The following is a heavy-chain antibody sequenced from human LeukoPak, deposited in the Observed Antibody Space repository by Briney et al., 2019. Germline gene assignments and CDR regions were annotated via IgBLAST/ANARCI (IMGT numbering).Heavy chain of an antibody. Sequence: AASVKVSCKASGGTFSSYAISWVRQAPGQGLEWMGRIIPIFGIANYAQKFQGRVTITADKSTSTAYMELGSLRSEDTAVYYCAREGGYYYDSSGYYDYWGQGTLVTVSS. D-gene: IGHD3-22*01. J-gene: IGHJ4*02. CDR3: AREGGYYYDSSGYYDY. CDR2: IIPIFGIA. V-gene: IGHV1-69*04. CDR1: GGTFSSYA.